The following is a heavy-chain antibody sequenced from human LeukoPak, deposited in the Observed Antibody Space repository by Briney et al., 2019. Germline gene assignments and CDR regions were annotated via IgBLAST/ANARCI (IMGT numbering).Heavy chain of an antibody. CDR3: ARAGISDVTTDFDY. Sequence: GASVKVSCKASGYTFTSYGMSWVRQAPGQGLEWMGWISAYNGNTNYAQKLQGRVTMTTDTSTSTAYMELRSLRSDETAVYYCARAGISDVTTDFDYWGQGTLVTVSS. CDR1: GYTFTSYG. V-gene: IGHV1-18*01. J-gene: IGHJ4*02. CDR2: ISAYNGNT. D-gene: IGHD1-14*01.